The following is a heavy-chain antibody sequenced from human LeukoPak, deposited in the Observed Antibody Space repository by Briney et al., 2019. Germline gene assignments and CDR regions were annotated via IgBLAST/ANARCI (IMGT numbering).Heavy chain of an antibody. V-gene: IGHV5-51*01. CDR1: GYTFTNNW. D-gene: IGHD1-7*01. CDR3: ARRVWNCQNSRYFDY. CDR2: IYPGDSNT. Sequence: GESLKSSCKGSGYTFTNNWIGWVRQMPGKGLELMGIIYPGDSNTRYSPSFQGQVTISADKSISTAYLQWSSLKASDTAMYYCARRVWNCQNSRYFDYWGQGTLVTVSS. J-gene: IGHJ4*02.